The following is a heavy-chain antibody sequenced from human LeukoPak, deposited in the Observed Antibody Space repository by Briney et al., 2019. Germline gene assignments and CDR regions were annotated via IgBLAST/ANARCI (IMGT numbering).Heavy chain of an antibody. CDR1: GFSLSTSGVG. Sequence: SGPTLVNPTQTLTLTCTFSGFSLSTSGVGVGWIRQPPGKALEWLALIYWDDDKRYSPSLKSRLTITKDTSKNQVVLTMTHMDPLDTATYFCAHGLFGYYYFDYRGQGTLVTVSS. J-gene: IGHJ4*02. V-gene: IGHV2-5*02. CDR2: IYWDDDK. D-gene: IGHD3-10*01. CDR3: AHGLFGYYYFDY.